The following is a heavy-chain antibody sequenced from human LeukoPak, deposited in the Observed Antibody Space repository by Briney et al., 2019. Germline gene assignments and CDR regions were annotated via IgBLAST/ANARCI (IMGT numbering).Heavy chain of an antibody. Sequence: PGGSLRLSCAASGFTVSSNYMSWVRQAPGKGLEWVSVIYSGGSTYYADSVKGRFTISRDNSKNTLYLQMNSLRAEDTAVYYCARDKYGSGSYYNSDAFDIWGQGTMVTVSS. CDR2: IYSGGST. CDR3: ARDKYGSGSYYNSDAFDI. J-gene: IGHJ3*02. V-gene: IGHV3-53*01. D-gene: IGHD3-10*01. CDR1: GFTVSSNY.